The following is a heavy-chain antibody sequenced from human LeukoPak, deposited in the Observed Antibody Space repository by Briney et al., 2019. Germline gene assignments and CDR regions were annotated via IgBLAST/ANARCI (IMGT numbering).Heavy chain of an antibody. D-gene: IGHD2-21*02. CDR1: GGSISGSSYY. CDR2: IYYSGGT. J-gene: IGHJ1*01. CDR3: ARDHDCGGDCWYFQH. V-gene: IGHV4-39*07. Sequence: SETLSLTCTVSGGSISGSSYYWGWIRQPPGKGLEWIGYIYYSGGTHYNPSLKSRVTMLVDTSKNQFSLKLTAVTAADTAVYYCARDHDCGGDCWYFQHWGQGTLVTVSS.